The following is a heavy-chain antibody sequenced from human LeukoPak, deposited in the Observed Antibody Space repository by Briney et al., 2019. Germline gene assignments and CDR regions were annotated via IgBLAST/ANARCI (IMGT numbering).Heavy chain of an antibody. D-gene: IGHD2-2*01. CDR1: GYTFTSYD. CDR3: ARVVGVVVPAAMYYYGMDV. V-gene: IGHV1-2*02. J-gene: IGHJ6*02. CDR2: INPNSGGT. Sequence: GASVKVSCKASGYTFTSYDINWVRQATGQGLEWMGWINPNSGGTNYAQKFQGRVTMTRDTSISTAYMELSRLRSDDTAVYYCARVVGVVVPAAMYYYGMDVWGQGTTVTVSS.